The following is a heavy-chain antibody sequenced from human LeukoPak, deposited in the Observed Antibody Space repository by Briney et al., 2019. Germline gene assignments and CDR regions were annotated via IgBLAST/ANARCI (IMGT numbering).Heavy chain of an antibody. V-gene: IGHV4-59*01. J-gene: IGHJ4*02. CDR3: ARARRVAVRGIYFDF. D-gene: IGHD3-10*02. CDR2: IHHSGSA. CDR1: GDSITNYY. Sequence: SETLSLTCTVSGDSITNYYWSWIPHSPGKGLESIGFIHHSGSANYNPSLKSRVTMSVDTSKNQFSLKMSSVTAADTALYHCARARRVAVRGIYFDFWGQGALVTVSS.